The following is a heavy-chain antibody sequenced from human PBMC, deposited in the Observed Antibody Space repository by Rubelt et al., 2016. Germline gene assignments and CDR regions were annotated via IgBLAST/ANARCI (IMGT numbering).Heavy chain of an antibody. CDR3: ARRGFRRPDYYPLEY. Sequence: QVQLQASGPGLVKPSETLSLTCNVSGTSTSSSSYYWGWIRQPPGKGLEWIGSLFHGGSTYYNPSLKSRVTTSVDTSKTQFSRKLRSLTAADTAVYYCARRGFRRPDYYPLEYWGQGALVTVSS. CDR2: LFHGGST. CDR1: GTSTSSSSYY. D-gene: IGHD1-26*01. J-gene: IGHJ4*02. V-gene: IGHV4-39*07.